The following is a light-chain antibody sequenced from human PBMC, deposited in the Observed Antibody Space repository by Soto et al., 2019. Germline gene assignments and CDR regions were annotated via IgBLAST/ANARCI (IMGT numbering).Light chain of an antibody. J-gene: IGKJ2*01. CDR3: QQYGSSPPYT. CDR2: GAS. Sequence: EIVFTQSPGTLALSPGERATLSCRASQSVSSSYLAWYQQKPGQAPRLLIYGASSRATGIPDRFSGSGSGTDFPLTISRLEPDDFAVYCCQQYGSSPPYTFGQGTKMEIK. V-gene: IGKV3-20*01. CDR1: QSVSSSY.